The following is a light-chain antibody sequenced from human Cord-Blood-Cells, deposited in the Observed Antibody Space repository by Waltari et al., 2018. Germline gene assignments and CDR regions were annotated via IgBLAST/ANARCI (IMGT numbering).Light chain of an antibody. CDR3: QQYDNLLIT. CDR1: QDISNY. V-gene: IGKV1-33*01. CDR2: DPS. J-gene: IGKJ5*01. Sequence: DILMTQSPSSLSASVGDRVTITCQASQDISNYLNWYQQKPGKAPKLLIYDPSNLETGVPSRFSGSGSGTDVTFTISSLQPEDIATYYCQQYDNLLITFGQGTRLEIK.